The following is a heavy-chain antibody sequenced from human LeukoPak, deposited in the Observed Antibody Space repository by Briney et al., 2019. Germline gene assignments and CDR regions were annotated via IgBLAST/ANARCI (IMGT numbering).Heavy chain of an antibody. CDR3: AKRRSEGAFDI. CDR1: GFTFSSYA. CDR2: ISGSGGST. J-gene: IGHJ3*02. Sequence: GGSLRLSCAASGFTFSSYAMNWVRQAPGKGLEWVSAISGSGGSTYYADSVKGRFTISRDNSRNTLYPQMNSLRAEDTAVYYCAKRRSEGAFDIWGQGTMVTVSS. V-gene: IGHV3-23*01.